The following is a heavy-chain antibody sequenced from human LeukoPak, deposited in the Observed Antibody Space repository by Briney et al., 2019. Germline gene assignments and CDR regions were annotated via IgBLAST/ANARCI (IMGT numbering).Heavy chain of an antibody. J-gene: IGHJ4*02. Sequence: SETLSLTCAVSGGSISSYYWSWIRQPPGKGLEWIGSIYYSGSTYYNPSLKSRVTISVDTSKNQFSLKLSSVTAADTAVYYCATLPHPIYSEAKESLDYWGQGTLVTVSS. V-gene: IGHV4-59*08. CDR3: ATLPHPIYSEAKESLDY. D-gene: IGHD5-18*01. CDR2: IYYSGST. CDR1: GGSISSYY.